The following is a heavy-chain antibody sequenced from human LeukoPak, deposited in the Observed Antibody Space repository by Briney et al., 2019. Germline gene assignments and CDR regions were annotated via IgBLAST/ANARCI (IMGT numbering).Heavy chain of an antibody. V-gene: IGHV4-59*01. J-gene: IGHJ4*02. CDR3: ARGQGYDILTGYYLDY. CDR2: IYYSGST. Sequence: SETLSLTCTVSGGSISSYYWSWIRQPPGKGLEWIGYIYYSGSTNYSPSLKSRVTTSVDTSKNQFSLKLSSVTAADTAVYYCARGQGYDILTGYYLDYWGQGTLVTVSS. CDR1: GGSISSYY. D-gene: IGHD3-9*01.